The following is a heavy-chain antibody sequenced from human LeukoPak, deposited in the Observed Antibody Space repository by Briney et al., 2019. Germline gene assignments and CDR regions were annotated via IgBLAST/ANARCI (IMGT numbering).Heavy chain of an antibody. J-gene: IGHJ4*02. V-gene: IGHV4-59*13. CDR2: ISNSGST. CDR3: TKGYYEPFDK. Sequence: SSETLSLTCTVSGASIDNYYWDWIRQSPGKGLEWIACISNSGSTKYNPSLTDRVTMSVDRSKNQVSLGLRSVTAADTGVYYCTKGYYEPFDKWGQGTLVTASS. D-gene: IGHD3-22*01. CDR1: GASIDNYY.